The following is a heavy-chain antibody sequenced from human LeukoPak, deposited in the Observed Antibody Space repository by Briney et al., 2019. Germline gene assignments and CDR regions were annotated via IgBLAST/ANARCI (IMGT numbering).Heavy chain of an antibody. V-gene: IGHV3-21*01. J-gene: IGHJ3*02. CDR2: ISSSSSYI. CDR1: GFTFSDHY. D-gene: IGHD3-22*01. Sequence: GGSLRLSCAASGFTFSDHYMDWVRQAPGKGLEWVSSISSSSSYIYYADSVKGRFTISRDNAKNSLYLQMNSLRAEDTAVYYCAREKSPMYYYDSSGSASFDIWGQGTMVTVSS. CDR3: AREKSPMYYYDSSGSASFDI.